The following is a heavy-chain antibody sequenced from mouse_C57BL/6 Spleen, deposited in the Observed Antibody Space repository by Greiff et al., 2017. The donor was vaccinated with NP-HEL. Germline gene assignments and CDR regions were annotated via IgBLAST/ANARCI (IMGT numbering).Heavy chain of an antibody. J-gene: IGHJ3*01. D-gene: IGHD2-4*01. Sequence: VQLQQSGAELVKPGASVKISCKASGYAFSSYWMNWVKQRPGKGLEWIGQIYPGDGDTNYNGKFKGKATLTADKSSSTAYMQLSSLTSEDSAVYFCAREGYYDYDGAWCAYWGQGTLVTVSA. CDR3: AREGYYDYDGAWCAY. V-gene: IGHV1-80*01. CDR2: IYPGDGDT. CDR1: GYAFSSYW.